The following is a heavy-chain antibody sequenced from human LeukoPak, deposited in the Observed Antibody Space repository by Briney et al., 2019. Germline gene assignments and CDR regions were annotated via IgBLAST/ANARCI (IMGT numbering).Heavy chain of an antibody. J-gene: IGHJ4*02. CDR3: ARDWAWNYFDY. CDR1: GFTFSRHG. CDR2: ISNDGSRK. D-gene: IGHD3-16*01. Sequence: GGSLRLSCAPSGFTFSRHGMHWVRQAPGKGLEWVAIISNDGSRKYYGHSVEGRFTISRDNSKNTLYLQVDSLRAEDTAVYYCARDWAWNYFDYWGQGTLVTVSS. V-gene: IGHV3-30*03.